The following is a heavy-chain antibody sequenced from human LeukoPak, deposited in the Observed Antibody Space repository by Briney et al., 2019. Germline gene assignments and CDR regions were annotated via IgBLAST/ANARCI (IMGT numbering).Heavy chain of an antibody. CDR3: AKSGGSCSGGSCYYYYYYMDV. D-gene: IGHD2-15*01. Sequence: GGPLRLSCAASGFTFGSYASSWVRRAPGKGLEWVSTISGSGGSTYYADSVKGRFTISRDNSKNTLYLQMNSLRAEDTGVYYCAKSGGSCSGGSCYYYYYYMDVWGKGTTVTVSS. CDR2: ISGSGGST. J-gene: IGHJ6*03. V-gene: IGHV3-23*01. CDR1: GFTFGSYA.